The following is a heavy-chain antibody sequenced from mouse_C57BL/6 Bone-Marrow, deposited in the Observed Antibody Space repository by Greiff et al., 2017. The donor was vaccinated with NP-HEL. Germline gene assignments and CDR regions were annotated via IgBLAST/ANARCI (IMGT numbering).Heavy chain of an antibody. D-gene: IGHD1-1*01. J-gene: IGHJ1*03. CDR2: IRSRSNNYAT. V-gene: IGHV10-1*01. Sequence: EVKVEESGGGLVQPKGSLKLSCAASGFSFNTYAMNWVRQAPGKGLEWVGRIRSRSNNYATYYAESVKDRFTISRDDSESMLYLQMNNVKTEDTAMYYCVRPNYSGSSWYFDVWGTGTTVTVSS. CDR1: GFSFNTYA. CDR3: VRPNYSGSSWYFDV.